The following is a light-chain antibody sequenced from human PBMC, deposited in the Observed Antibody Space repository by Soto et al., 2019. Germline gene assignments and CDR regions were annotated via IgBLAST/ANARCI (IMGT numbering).Light chain of an antibody. CDR3: QQSYSLSANI. CDR2: DAS. J-gene: IGKJ2*01. Sequence: DIQMTQSPSSLSASVGDRVTITCRASETIDTSLNWYQHKPGKATTLLIYDASSLQSGVPSRFSGSRSGKDFTLTITRLQLEDFATYYCQQSYSLSANIFGQGTRLEIE. CDR1: ETIDTS. V-gene: IGKV1-39*01.